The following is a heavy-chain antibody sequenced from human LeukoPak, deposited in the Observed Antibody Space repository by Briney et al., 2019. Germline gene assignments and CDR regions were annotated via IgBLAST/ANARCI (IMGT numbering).Heavy chain of an antibody. CDR1: GFTFSSYI. V-gene: IGHV3-21*01. Sequence: GGSLRLSCAASGFTFSSYIMNWVRQAPGKGLEWVSSISSSSSYIYYADSMKGRFTISGDNAKNSLFLQMNSLRAEDTALYYCAGVDTAMGPGAFDVWGQGTMVTVSS. J-gene: IGHJ3*01. CDR3: AGVDTAMGPGAFDV. CDR2: ISSSSSYI. D-gene: IGHD5-18*01.